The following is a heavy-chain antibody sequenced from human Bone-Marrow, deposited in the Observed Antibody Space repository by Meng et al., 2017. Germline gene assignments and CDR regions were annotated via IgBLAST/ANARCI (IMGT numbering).Heavy chain of an antibody. J-gene: IGHJ1*01. V-gene: IGHV4-31*03. CDR3: ARGPLSAAGTMGYFQH. Sequence: VQLQESGPGLVKPSQTLSLTCTVSGGSISSGGYYWSWIRQHPGKGLEWIGYIYYSGSTYYNPSLKSRVTISVDTSKNQFSLKLSSVTAAATAVYYCARGPLSAAGTMGYFQHWGQGTLVTVSS. CDR1: GGSISSGGYY. D-gene: IGHD6-13*01. CDR2: IYYSGST.